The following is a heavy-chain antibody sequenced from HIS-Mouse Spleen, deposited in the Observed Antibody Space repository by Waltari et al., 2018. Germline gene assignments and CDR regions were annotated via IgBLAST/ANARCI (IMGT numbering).Heavy chain of an antibody. Sequence: QLQLQESGPGLVKPSETLSLTCTVPGGSITSSSYYGGWIRTPPGKGLEWIGSIYYSGSTYYNPSLKSRVTISVDTSKNQFSLKLSSVTAADTAVYYCAREIPYSSSWYDWYFDLWGRGTLVTVSS. CDR2: IYYSGST. J-gene: IGHJ2*01. V-gene: IGHV4-39*07. CDR1: GGSITSSSYY. CDR3: AREIPYSSSWYDWYFDL. D-gene: IGHD6-13*01.